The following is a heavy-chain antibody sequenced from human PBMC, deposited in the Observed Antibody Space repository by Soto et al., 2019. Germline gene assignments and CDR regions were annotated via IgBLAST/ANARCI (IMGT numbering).Heavy chain of an antibody. CDR1: GGSFSGYY. V-gene: IGHV4-34*01. Sequence: PSETLSLTCAVYGGSFSGYYWSWIRQPPGKGLEWIGEINHSGSTNYNPSLKSRVTISVDTSKNQFSLKLSSVTAADTAVYYCARGIGSTTSCYFGRCYYYYMDVWGKGTTVTVSS. D-gene: IGHD2-2*01. CDR2: INHSGST. CDR3: ARGIGSTTSCYFGRCYYYYMDV. J-gene: IGHJ6*03.